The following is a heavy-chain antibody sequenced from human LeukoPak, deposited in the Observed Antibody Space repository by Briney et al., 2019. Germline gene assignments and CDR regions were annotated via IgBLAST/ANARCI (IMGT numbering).Heavy chain of an antibody. CDR3: ASAAVAGIVDY. Sequence: GGSLRLSCAASGFTFSSYSMNWVRQAPGKGLEWVSSISSSSSYIYYADSVKGRFTISRDNAKNSLYLQMNSLRAENTAVYYCASAAVAGIVDYWGQGTLVTVSS. J-gene: IGHJ4*02. CDR1: GFTFSSYS. V-gene: IGHV3-21*01. CDR2: ISSSSSYI. D-gene: IGHD6-19*01.